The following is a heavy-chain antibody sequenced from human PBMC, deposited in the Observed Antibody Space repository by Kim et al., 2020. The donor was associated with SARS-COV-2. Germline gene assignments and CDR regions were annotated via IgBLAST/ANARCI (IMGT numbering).Heavy chain of an antibody. J-gene: IGHJ4*02. Sequence: SETLSLTCTVSGGSISSGDYYWSWIRQPPGKGLEWNGYIYYSGSTYYNPSLKSRVTISVDTSKNQFSLKLSSVTAAATAVYYCARFRQSVVPAAMYFDYWGEGTLVTVSS. CDR3: ARFRQSVVPAAMYFDY. CDR1: GGSISSGDYY. D-gene: IGHD2-2*01. CDR2: IYYSGST. V-gene: IGHV4-30-4*01.